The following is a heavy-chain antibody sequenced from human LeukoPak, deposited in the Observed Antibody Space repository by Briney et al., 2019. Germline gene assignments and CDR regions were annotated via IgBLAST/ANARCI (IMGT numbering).Heavy chain of an antibody. J-gene: IGHJ4*02. Sequence: GGSLRLSCAASGFTFDDYAMHWVRQAPGKGLEWVSGISWNSGSIGYADSVKGRFTISRDNAKNSLYLQMNSLRAEDTALYYCAKALGDYSNYRYYFDYWGQGTLVTVSS. D-gene: IGHD4-11*01. CDR2: ISWNSGSI. CDR1: GFTFDDYA. CDR3: AKALGDYSNYRYYFDY. V-gene: IGHV3-9*01.